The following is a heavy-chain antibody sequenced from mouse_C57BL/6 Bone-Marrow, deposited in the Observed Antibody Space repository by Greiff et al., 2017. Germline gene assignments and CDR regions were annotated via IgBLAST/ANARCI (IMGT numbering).Heavy chain of an antibody. J-gene: IGHJ1*03. CDR1: GFTFSSYG. Sequence: EVKLMESGGDLVKPGGSLKLSCAASGFTFSSYGMSWVRQTPDKRLEWVATISSGGSYTYYPDSVKGRFTISRDNAKNTLYLQMSSLESEDTAMYYCARQPLVFDVWGTGTTVTVTS. CDR2: ISSGGSYT. V-gene: IGHV5-6*01. CDR3: ARQPLVFDV.